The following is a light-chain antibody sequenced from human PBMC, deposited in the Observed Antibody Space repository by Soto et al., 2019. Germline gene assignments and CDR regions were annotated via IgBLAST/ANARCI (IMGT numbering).Light chain of an antibody. V-gene: IGKV1-8*01. Sequence: ANRIKKCASSFYESPGDRVSITRRASQGISSYLAWYQQKPGKAPKLLIYAASTLQSGVPSRFSGSGSGTDFTLTISCLQSEDFATYYCQQLNSYPLTFGGGTKVDI. J-gene: IGKJ4*01. CDR2: AAS. CDR3: QQLNSYPLT. CDR1: QGISSY.